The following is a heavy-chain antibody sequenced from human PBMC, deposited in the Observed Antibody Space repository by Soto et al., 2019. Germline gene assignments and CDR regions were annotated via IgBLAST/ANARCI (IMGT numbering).Heavy chain of an antibody. Sequence: EAQVVESGGGLVQPGGSLRLSCAVSAFTVSNSYMTWVRQAPGKGLEWVSLIYSGGNTYYADSVKGRFTLSRDNSKNTLYLQMNSLRVEDTAVYYCARAIYTVLLGGMDVWGQGTTVTVSS. CDR1: AFTVSNSY. V-gene: IGHV3-66*01. J-gene: IGHJ6*02. CDR3: ARAIYTVLLGGMDV. CDR2: IYSGGNT. D-gene: IGHD3-3*01.